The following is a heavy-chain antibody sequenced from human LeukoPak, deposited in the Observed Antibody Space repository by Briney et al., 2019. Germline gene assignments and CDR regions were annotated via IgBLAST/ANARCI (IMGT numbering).Heavy chain of an antibody. CDR3: ARGHPYYYDSSGYRKNFDY. CDR2: INHSGST. J-gene: IGHJ4*02. Sequence: SETLSLTCAVYGGSFSGYYWSWIRQPPGEGLEWIGEINHSGSTNYNPSLKSRVTISVDTSKNQFSLKLSSVTAADTAVYYCARGHPYYYDSSGYRKNFDYWGQGTLVTVSS. V-gene: IGHV4-34*01. CDR1: GGSFSGYY. D-gene: IGHD3-22*01.